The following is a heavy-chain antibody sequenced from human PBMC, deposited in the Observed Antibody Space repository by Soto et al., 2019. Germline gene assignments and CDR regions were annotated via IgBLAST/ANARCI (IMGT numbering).Heavy chain of an antibody. Sequence: QVQLVESGGGVVQPGRSLRLSCAASGFTFSSYGMHWVRQAPGKGLEWVAFISYDGSNKYYADSVKGRFTISRDNSKNTLYLQRNGLRAEDRGVYYCAKDLEGGGAIDYWGQGTLVTVSS. J-gene: IGHJ4*02. D-gene: IGHD3-16*01. CDR3: AKDLEGGGAIDY. CDR2: ISYDGSNK. CDR1: GFTFSSYG. V-gene: IGHV3-30*18.